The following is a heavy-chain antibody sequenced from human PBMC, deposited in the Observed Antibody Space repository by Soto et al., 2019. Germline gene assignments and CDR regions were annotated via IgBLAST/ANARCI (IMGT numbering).Heavy chain of an antibody. CDR3: ARSGDDFHGYRGGCDY. CDR2: VSGSGGAT. Sequence: GGSLRLSCKVSGIPFSGYAMSWVRQTPAKGLEWVSSVSGSGGATYYARSVKGRFTISRDNSNSMVHLQMTSLRADDTAVYFCARSGDDFHGYRGGCDYWGQGTLVTVSS. V-gene: IGHV3-23*01. D-gene: IGHD5-18*01. CDR1: GIPFSGYA. J-gene: IGHJ4*02.